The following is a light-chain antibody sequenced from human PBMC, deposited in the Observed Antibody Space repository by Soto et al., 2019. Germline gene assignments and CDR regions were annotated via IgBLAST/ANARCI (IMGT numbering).Light chain of an antibody. CDR3: QRYNSAST. V-gene: IGKV1-27*01. Sequence: DIQMTQSPSSLSASVGDRVTITCRASQDIRNALAWYQQKPGKVPELLIYAASTLQSGVPPRFSGSGSGTDFSLTIYRLQPEDVATYYCQRYNSASTFGPGTKVEIK. CDR1: QDIRNA. CDR2: AAS. J-gene: IGKJ1*01.